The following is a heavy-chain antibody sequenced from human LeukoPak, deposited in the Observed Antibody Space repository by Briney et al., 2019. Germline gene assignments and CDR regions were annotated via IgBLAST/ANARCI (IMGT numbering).Heavy chain of an antibody. CDR1: GYTFTIYD. V-gene: IGHV1-8*01. CDR3: ARRRRMSSGWYGNWFDP. CDR2: MNPTSGST. Sequence: GASVTVSSKASGYTFTIYDINWVRQAPGQGLEWMGWMNPTSGSTGYAQKFQGRVTVTRNTSISTAYMELSSLRSEDTAVYYCARRRRMSSGWYGNWFDPWGQGTLVTVSS. D-gene: IGHD6-19*01. J-gene: IGHJ5*02.